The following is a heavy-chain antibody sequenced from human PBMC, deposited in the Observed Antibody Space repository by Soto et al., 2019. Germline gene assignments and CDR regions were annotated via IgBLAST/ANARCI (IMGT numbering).Heavy chain of an antibody. D-gene: IGHD6-19*01. V-gene: IGHV3-23*01. CDR2: ISGSGGST. CDR1: GFTFSSYA. Sequence: GGSLRLSCAASGFTFSSYAMSWVRQAPGKGLEWVSAISGSGGSTYYADSVKGRFTISRDNSKNTLYLQMNSLRAEDTAVYYCARGQLVVAVASRNWFDPWGQGTLVTVSS. CDR3: ARGQLVVAVASRNWFDP. J-gene: IGHJ5*02.